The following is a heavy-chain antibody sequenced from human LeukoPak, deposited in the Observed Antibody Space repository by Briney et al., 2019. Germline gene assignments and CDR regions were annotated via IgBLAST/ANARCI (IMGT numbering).Heavy chain of an antibody. V-gene: IGHV4-34*01. CDR1: GGSFSGYY. CDR2: INHSGST. D-gene: IGHD3-10*01. J-gene: IGHJ4*02. Sequence: SETLSLTCAVYGGSFSGYYWSWIRQPPGKGLEWIGEINHSGSTNYNPSLKSRVTISVDTSKNQFSLKLSSVTAADTAVYYCAREANYYGSGSYYPLDYWGQGTLVTVSS. CDR3: AREANYYGSGSYYPLDY.